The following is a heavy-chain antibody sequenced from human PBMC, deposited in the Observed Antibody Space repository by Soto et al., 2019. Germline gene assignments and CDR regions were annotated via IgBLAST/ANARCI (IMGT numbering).Heavy chain of an antibody. Sequence: PSETLSLTCTVSGGSISSGGYYWSWIRQHPGKGLEWIGYIYYSGSTYYNPSLKSRVTISVDTSKNQFSLKLSSVTAADTAVYYCARAMETYYYDSSGYPYDAFDIWGQGTMVTVS. CDR2: IYYSGST. CDR1: GGSISSGGYY. V-gene: IGHV4-31*03. J-gene: IGHJ3*02. D-gene: IGHD3-22*01. CDR3: ARAMETYYYDSSGYPYDAFDI.